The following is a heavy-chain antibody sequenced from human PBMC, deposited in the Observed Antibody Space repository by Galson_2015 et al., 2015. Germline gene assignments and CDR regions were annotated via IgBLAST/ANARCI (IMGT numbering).Heavy chain of an antibody. CDR1: GGSISSSNW. Sequence: SETLSLTCAVSGGSISSSNWWSWVRQPPGKGLEWIGEIYHSGSTNYNPSLKSRVTISVDKSKNQFSLKLSSVTAADTAVYYCAREAGLVPAATLWPGYNAFEVWGQGTMVTVSS. CDR3: AREAGLVPAATLWPGYNAFEV. D-gene: IGHD2-2*01. V-gene: IGHV4-4*02. CDR2: IYHSGST. J-gene: IGHJ3*01.